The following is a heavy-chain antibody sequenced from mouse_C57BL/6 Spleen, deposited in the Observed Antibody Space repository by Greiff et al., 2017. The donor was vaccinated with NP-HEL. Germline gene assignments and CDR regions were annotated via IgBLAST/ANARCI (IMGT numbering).Heavy chain of an antibody. Sequence: VQLQQSGPELVKPGASVKISCKASGYSFTSYYIHWVKQRPGQGLEWIGWIYPGSGNTKYNEKFKGKATLTADTSSSTAYMQLSSLTSEDSAVYYCARDGYGSSPFAYWGQGTLVTVSA. V-gene: IGHV1-66*01. CDR1: GYSFTSYY. CDR3: ARDGYGSSPFAY. D-gene: IGHD1-1*01. J-gene: IGHJ3*01. CDR2: IYPGSGNT.